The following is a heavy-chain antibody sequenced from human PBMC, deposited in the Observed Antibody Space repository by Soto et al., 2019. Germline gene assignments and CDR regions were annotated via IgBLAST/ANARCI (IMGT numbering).Heavy chain of an antibody. CDR3: ARAAGQLFSGWFDP. CDR2: ISSSSSNI. J-gene: IGHJ5*02. CDR1: GFTFSSYS. D-gene: IGHD6-13*01. Sequence: EVQLVESGGGLVQPGGSLRLSCAASGFTFSSYSMNWVRQDLGKGLEWVSYISSSSSNIYYADSVKGRFTISRDNAKNSLYLQMNSMRAEDTAVYYCARAAGQLFSGWFDPWGQGTLVTVSS. V-gene: IGHV3-48*01.